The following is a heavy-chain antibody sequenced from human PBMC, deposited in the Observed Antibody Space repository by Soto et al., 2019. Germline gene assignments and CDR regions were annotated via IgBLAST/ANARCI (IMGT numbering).Heavy chain of an antibody. CDR3: TTTRPGTYVFDN. CDR1: GITFSNAW. Sequence: EVQLVESGGGLVEPGGSLRLSCAASGITFSNAWMNWVRKAPGKGLEYIGRIRSKTDGGTTEYAAPVEGRFTVSRDDSKNTLYLQMSDLKTEDTAVYYCTTTRPGTYVFDNWGQGTLVTVSS. CDR2: IRSKTDGGTT. D-gene: IGHD6-13*01. J-gene: IGHJ3*02. V-gene: IGHV3-15*01.